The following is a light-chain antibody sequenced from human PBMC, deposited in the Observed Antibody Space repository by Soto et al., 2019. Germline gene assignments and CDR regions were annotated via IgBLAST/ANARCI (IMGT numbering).Light chain of an antibody. Sequence: EVVMTQSPATLSASPGERATLSCRASQSVNANLAWYQQKPGQAPRLLIHGASNRATGIPARFSGSGFGTEFILTISSLQSEDFAVYYCQQYNTWLWTFGQGTKVEI. V-gene: IGKV3-15*01. CDR1: QSVNAN. J-gene: IGKJ1*01. CDR2: GAS. CDR3: QQYNTWLWT.